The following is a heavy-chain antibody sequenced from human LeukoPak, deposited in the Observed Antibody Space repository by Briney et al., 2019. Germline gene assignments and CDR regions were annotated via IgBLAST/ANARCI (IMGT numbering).Heavy chain of an antibody. J-gene: IGHJ3*02. D-gene: IGHD6-6*01. CDR2: IYYSGST. CDR3: ARTARQGPFDI. CDR1: GGSISSYY. V-gene: IGHV4-59*01. Sequence: SETLSLTCTVSGGSISSYYWSWIRQPPGKGLEWIRYIYYSGSTNYNPSLKSRVTISVDKSKNQFSLKLNSVTGADTAGYYCARTARQGPFDIWGQGTMVTVSS.